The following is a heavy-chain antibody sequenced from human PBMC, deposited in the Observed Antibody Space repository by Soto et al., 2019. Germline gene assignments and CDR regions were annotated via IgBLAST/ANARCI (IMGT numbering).Heavy chain of an antibody. V-gene: IGHV3-30-3*01. CDR2: ISYDGSNK. CDR1: GFTFSSYA. D-gene: IGHD2-2*01. Sequence: QVQLVESGGGVVQHGRSLRLSCAASGFTFSSYAMHWVRQAPGKGLEWVAVISYDGSNKYYADSVKGRFTISRDNSKNTLYLPMNSLRAEDTAVYYCARGVPAIFGGSADYWGQGTLVTVSS. CDR3: ARGVPAIFGGSADY. J-gene: IGHJ4*02.